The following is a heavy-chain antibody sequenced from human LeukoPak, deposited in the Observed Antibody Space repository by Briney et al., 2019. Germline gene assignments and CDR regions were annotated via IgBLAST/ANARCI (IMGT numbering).Heavy chain of an antibody. V-gene: IGHV1-46*01. CDR2: INPSGGST. D-gene: IGHD5-12*01. Sequence: ASVKVSCKASGYTFTSYYMHWVRQAPGQGLEWMGIINPSGGSTSYAQKFQGRVTMTRDMSTSTVYMELRSLRSDDTAVYYCARTSHYVDIAATIPYGIYYFDYWGQGTLVTVSS. J-gene: IGHJ4*02. CDR1: GYTFTSYY. CDR3: ARTSHYVDIAATIPYGIYYFDY.